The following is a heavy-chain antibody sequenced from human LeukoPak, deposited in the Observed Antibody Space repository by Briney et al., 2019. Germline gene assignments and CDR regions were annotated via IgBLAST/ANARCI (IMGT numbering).Heavy chain of an antibody. CDR3: ARVFDGYNRRYYFDY. V-gene: IGHV3-7*01. J-gene: IGHJ4*02. D-gene: IGHD5-24*01. CDR1: GFTFNSYG. Sequence: GGSLRLSCAASGFTFNSYGMSWVRQAPGKGLEWVANIKQDGREKYYVDSVKGRFTISRDNAKNSLCLQMNSLRAEDTAVYYCARVFDGYNRRYYFDYWGQGTLVTVSS. CDR2: IKQDGREK.